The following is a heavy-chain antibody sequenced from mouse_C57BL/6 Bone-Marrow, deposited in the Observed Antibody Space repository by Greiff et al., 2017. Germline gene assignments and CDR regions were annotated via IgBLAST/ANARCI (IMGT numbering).Heavy chain of an antibody. CDR1: GYTFTSYN. V-gene: IGHV1-12*01. CDR2: IDPGNGDT. D-gene: IGHD1-1*01. J-gene: IGHJ4*01. Sequence: QVQLQQSGAELVRPGASVKMSCKASGYTFTSYNMHWVKQTPRQGLEWIGAIDPGNGDTSYNQKFKGKATLTVDKSSSTAYMQLSSLTSEDSAVYFCARGGYYYGSSYDYAMDYWGQGTSVTVSS. CDR3: ARGGYYYGSSYDYAMDY.